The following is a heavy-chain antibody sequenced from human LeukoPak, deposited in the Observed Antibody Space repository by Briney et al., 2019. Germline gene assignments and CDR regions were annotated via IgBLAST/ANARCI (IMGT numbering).Heavy chain of an antibody. CDR1: GFTFGYYA. V-gene: IGHV3-23*01. CDR3: AKPELRYYYDSSGYLYYFDY. CDR2: ISGSGGST. D-gene: IGHD3-22*01. Sequence: GGSLRLSCAASGFTFGYYAMSWVRQAPGKGLEWVSAISGSGGSTYYADSVKGRFTISRDNSKNTLYLQMNSLRAEDTAVYYCAKPELRYYYDSSGYLYYFDYWGQGTLVTVSS. J-gene: IGHJ4*02.